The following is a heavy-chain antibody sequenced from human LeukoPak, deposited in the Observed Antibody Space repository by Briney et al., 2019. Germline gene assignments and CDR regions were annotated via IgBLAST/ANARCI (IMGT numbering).Heavy chain of an antibody. Sequence: GGSLRLSCAASGFTFSSYGMHWDRQAPGKGLEWVAVISYDGSNKYYADSVKGRFTISRDNSKNTLYLQMNSLRAEDTAVYYCAKLGTMTTVTTSDYWGQGTLVTVSS. CDR2: ISYDGSNK. CDR1: GFTFSSYG. J-gene: IGHJ4*02. D-gene: IGHD4-17*01. CDR3: AKLGTMTTVTTSDY. V-gene: IGHV3-30*18.